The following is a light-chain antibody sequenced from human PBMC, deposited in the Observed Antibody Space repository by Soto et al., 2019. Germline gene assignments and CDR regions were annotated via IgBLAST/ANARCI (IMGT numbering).Light chain of an antibody. CDR3: QQYTGPPTT. CDR2: GAS. Sequence: EIVLTQSPGTLSLSPGERAILSCRASQSVGSLLAWYQHNPGQAPRLLIYGASTRAAGIPDRFSGSGSGTDFTLTITRLEPEDSAVYFCQQYTGPPTTFGQGTRLEIK. V-gene: IGKV3-20*01. CDR1: QSVGSL. J-gene: IGKJ5*01.